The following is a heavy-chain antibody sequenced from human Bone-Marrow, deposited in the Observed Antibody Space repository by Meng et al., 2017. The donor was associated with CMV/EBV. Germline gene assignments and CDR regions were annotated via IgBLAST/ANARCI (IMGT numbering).Heavy chain of an antibody. V-gene: IGHV3-23*01. D-gene: IGHD2-2*02. J-gene: IGHJ6*02. Sequence: GESLKISCAASGFTSSSYAMSWVRQAPGKGLEWVSGISGNGVSTYYADPVKGRFTISRDNSKNTLYLRMSSLRPEDTAVYYCAKVWGGYCSGTTCYSPYYYHGMDVWGLGTTVTVSS. CDR1: GFTSSSYA. CDR2: ISGNGVST. CDR3: AKVWGGYCSGTTCYSPYYYHGMDV.